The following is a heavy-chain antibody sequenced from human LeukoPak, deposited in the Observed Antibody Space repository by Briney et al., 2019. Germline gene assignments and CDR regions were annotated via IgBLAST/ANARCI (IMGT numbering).Heavy chain of an antibody. D-gene: IGHD6-19*01. J-gene: IGHJ2*01. CDR2: ISSNGDYI. CDR3: AREDGAAVAGSWYFDL. Sequence: GGSLRLSCAASGFSFSGYRMNWVRQAPGKGLEWVSSISSNGDYIYYGDSVKGRFTMSRDNTKNSLYLQLSSLRAEDTAVYYCAREDGAAVAGSWYFDLWGRGTLVTVSS. CDR1: GFSFSGYR. V-gene: IGHV3-21*01.